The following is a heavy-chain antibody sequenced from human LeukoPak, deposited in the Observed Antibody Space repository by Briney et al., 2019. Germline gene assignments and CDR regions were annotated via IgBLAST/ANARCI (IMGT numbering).Heavy chain of an antibody. CDR2: ISADNGNT. CDR3: ARVSGTAMVKTFDY. D-gene: IGHD5-18*01. Sequence: ASVKVSCKASGYTFTSYGISGVRQAPGQGLEWMGGISADNGNTNYAQKLQGRATMTTDTSTSTAYMELRSLRSDDTAVYYCARVSGTAMVKTFDYWGQGTLVTVSS. J-gene: IGHJ4*02. V-gene: IGHV1-18*01. CDR1: GYTFTSYG.